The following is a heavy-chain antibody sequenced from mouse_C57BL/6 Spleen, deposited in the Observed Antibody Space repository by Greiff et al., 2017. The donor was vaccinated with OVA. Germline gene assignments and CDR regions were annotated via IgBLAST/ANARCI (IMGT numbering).Heavy chain of an antibody. J-gene: IGHJ4*01. CDR2: IYPGSGNT. D-gene: IGHD2-5*01. CDR3: ARPYYSTFYAMDY. CDR1: GYTFTDYY. Sequence: VQLVESGAELVRPGASVKLSCKASGYTFTDYYINWVKQRPGQGLEWIARIYPGSGNTYYNEKFKGKATLTAEKSSSTAYMQLSSLTSEDSAVYFCARPYYSTFYAMDYWGQGTSVTVSS. V-gene: IGHV1-76*01.